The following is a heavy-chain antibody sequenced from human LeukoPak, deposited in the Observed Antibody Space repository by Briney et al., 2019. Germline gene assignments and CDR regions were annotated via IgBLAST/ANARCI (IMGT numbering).Heavy chain of an antibody. CDR3: ARGNYGGNFPNGFDP. CDR2: IYYSESS. Sequence: SETLSLNGTGSGGSISSYYWSWIRQPPRKGLEGIGYIYYSESSNYNLSIKSRVTISVDTSQNQFSLKLSSVTAADTAVYYCARGNYGGNFPNGFDPWGQGSLVTVSS. V-gene: IGHV4-59*01. J-gene: IGHJ5*02. CDR1: GGSISSYY. D-gene: IGHD4-23*01.